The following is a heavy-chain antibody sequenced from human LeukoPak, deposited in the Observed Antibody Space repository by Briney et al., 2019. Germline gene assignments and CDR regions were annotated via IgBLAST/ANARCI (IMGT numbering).Heavy chain of an antibody. CDR3: ARELTYYYDSSGYWSSFDI. CDR1: GYTFTSYG. Sequence: ASVKVSCKASGYTFTSYGISWVRQAPGQGREWIGWISAYNGNTNYAQKLEGRVTMTRGTPTSKAYVELRSLRSDETAVYYCARELTYYYDSSGYWSSFDIWGQGTMVTVSS. CDR2: ISAYNGNT. J-gene: IGHJ3*02. V-gene: IGHV1-18*01. D-gene: IGHD3-22*01.